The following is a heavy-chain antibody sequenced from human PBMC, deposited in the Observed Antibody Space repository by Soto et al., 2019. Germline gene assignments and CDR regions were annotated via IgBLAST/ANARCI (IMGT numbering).Heavy chain of an antibody. Sequence: QVRLVQSGAAVKRPGASVKVSCKTSGYTFTDYYVHWVRQAPGQGLEWMGWINPNSGGTNYAQKFQGRVNLTKDTSINTAYMEMSRLRSDDTAVYFCARDLDNSGGGWLEPWGQGTLVTVSS. D-gene: IGHD6-25*01. CDR3: ARDLDNSGGGWLEP. CDR2: INPNSGGT. J-gene: IGHJ5*02. CDR1: GYTFTDYY. V-gene: IGHV1-2*02.